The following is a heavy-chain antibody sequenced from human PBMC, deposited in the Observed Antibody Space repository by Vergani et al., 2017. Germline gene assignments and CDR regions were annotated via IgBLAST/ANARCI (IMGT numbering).Heavy chain of an antibody. CDR1: GFTFSSYS. D-gene: IGHD2-2*01. CDR3: ARDSTGIVVPAAIPDY. Sequence: VQLVESGGGLVKPGGSLRLSCAASGFTFSSYSMNWVRQAPGKGLEWVSSISSSSSYIYYADSVKGRFTISRDNAKNSLYLQMNSLRAEDTAVYYCARDSTGIVVPAAIPDYWGQGTLVTVSS. CDR2: ISSSSSYI. V-gene: IGHV3-21*01. J-gene: IGHJ4*02.